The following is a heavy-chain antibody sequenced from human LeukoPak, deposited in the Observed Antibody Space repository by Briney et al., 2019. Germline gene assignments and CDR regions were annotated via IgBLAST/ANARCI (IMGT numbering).Heavy chain of an antibody. V-gene: IGHV3-15*01. Sequence: GGSLRLSCAASGFTFSTYTMNWVRQAPGKGLEWVGRIKSKTDGGTTDYAAPVKGRFTISRDDSKNTLYLQMNSLQTEDTALYYCTTAPAAFDIWGQGTMVTVSS. CDR1: GFTFSTYT. J-gene: IGHJ3*02. CDR2: IKSKTDGGTT. CDR3: TTAPAAFDI.